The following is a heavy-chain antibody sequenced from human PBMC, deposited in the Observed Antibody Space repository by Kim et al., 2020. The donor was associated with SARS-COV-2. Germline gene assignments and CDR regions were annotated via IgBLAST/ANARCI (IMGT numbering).Heavy chain of an antibody. D-gene: IGHD2-15*01. CDR1: GGSISGYY. CDR2: IYYTGST. CDR3: AGYCSGDGCFPRASFAY. V-gene: IGHV4-59*01. J-gene: IGHJ4*02. Sequence: SETLSLTCTVSGGSISGYYWSWIRQPPRKELEWIGYIYYTGSTSYNPSLRSRVDISLDTSKKQFSLKLSSVTAADTAVYYCAGYCSGDGCFPRASFAYWGQGILVTVSS.